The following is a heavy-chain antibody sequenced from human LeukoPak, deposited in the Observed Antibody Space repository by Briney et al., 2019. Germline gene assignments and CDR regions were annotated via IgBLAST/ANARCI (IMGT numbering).Heavy chain of an antibody. Sequence: RASVKVSCKASGYTFTSYAMNWLRQAPGQGLEWMGWINTNTGNPTYAQGFTGRFVFSLDISVSTAYLQISSVKVEDTAVYYCARVTTGIVPAWGRGTTVTVSS. J-gene: IGHJ6*02. CDR3: ARVTTGIVPA. CDR2: INTNTGNP. CDR1: GYTFTSYA. V-gene: IGHV7-4-1*02. D-gene: IGHD2-2*01.